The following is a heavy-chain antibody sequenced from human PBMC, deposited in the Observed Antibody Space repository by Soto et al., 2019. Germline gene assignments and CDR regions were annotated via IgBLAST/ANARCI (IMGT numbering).Heavy chain of an antibody. CDR3: AREIRFLEWYYHWFDP. V-gene: IGHV4-4*07. CDR2: IYTSGST. CDR1: GGSISSYY. D-gene: IGHD3-3*01. Sequence: QVQLQESGPGLVKPSETLSLTCTVSGGSISSYYWSWIRQPAGKGLEWIGRIYTSGSTNYNPSLKSRVTLSVDTSTNQFSLRLSSVTAADTAVYYCAREIRFLEWYYHWFDPWGQGTLVTVSS. J-gene: IGHJ5*02.